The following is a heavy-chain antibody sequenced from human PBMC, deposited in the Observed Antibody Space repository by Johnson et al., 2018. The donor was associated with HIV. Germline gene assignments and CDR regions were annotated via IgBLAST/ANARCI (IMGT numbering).Heavy chain of an antibody. J-gene: IGHJ3*02. CDR2: IRGSGGST. D-gene: IGHD2-15*01. CDR1: GFTFSSYW. Sequence: VQLVESGGGLVQPGGSLRLSCAASGFTFSSYWMHWVRQAPGQGLVWVSAIRGSGGSTYYADSVKGRFTISSDNSKTKLYRQMNSLRAEDTAVYYCAKPYSAPPPSDIWGQGTMVTVSS. V-gene: IGHV3-23*04. CDR3: AKPYSAPPPSDI.